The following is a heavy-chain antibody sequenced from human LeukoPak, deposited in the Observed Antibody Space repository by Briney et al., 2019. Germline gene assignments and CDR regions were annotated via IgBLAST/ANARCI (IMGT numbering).Heavy chain of an antibody. V-gene: IGHV5-51*01. CDR1: GYSFTSYW. D-gene: IGHD3-22*01. CDR3: ATDYYDSSGYGPGAFDI. Sequence: GESLKISCKGSGYSFTSYWIGWVRQMPGKGLEWMGIIYPGDSDTRYSPSFQGQVTISADMSISTAYLQWSSLKASDTAMYYCATDYYDSSGYGPGAFDIWGQGTMVTVSS. CDR2: IYPGDSDT. J-gene: IGHJ3*02.